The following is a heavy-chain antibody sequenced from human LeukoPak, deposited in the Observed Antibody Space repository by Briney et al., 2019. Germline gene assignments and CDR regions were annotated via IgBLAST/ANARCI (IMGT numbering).Heavy chain of an antibody. CDR3: AKGRVGPYPGTYY. V-gene: IGHV3-66*01. CDR2: IYSGGST. CDR1: EFSVDSNY. J-gene: IGHJ4*02. Sequence: GGALRLSCAASEFSVDSNYMTWVRQAPGKGLEWVSLIYSGGSTYYADSVKGRFTISRDNSKNTLYLQMRAEDTAVYYCAKGRVGPYPGTYYWGQGTLVTVSS. D-gene: IGHD1-26*01.